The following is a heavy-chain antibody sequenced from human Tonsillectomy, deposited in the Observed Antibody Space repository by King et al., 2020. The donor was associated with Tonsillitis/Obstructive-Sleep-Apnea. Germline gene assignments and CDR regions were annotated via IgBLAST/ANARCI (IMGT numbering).Heavy chain of an antibody. V-gene: IGHV4-59*01. J-gene: IGHJ3*02. CDR3: AREGAAMNAFDI. Sequence: VQLQESGPGLVKPSETLSLTCTVSGGSISRYYWSWIRQPPGKGLEWIGYIYDSGGTKYESSLKSRVTISVDTSKNQFSLKLSSVTAADTAVYYCAREGAAMNAFDIWGQGTMVTVSS. CDR1: GGSISRYY. CDR2: IYDSGGT. D-gene: IGHD3-16*01.